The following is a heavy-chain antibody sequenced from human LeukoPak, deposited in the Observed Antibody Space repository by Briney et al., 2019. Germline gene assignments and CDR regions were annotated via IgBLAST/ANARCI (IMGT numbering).Heavy chain of an antibody. CDR3: ARDSSGWYRVSGDFQH. CDR1: GYTLTNYG. CDR2: ISDYNGNT. D-gene: IGHD6-19*01. J-gene: IGHJ1*01. Sequence: ASVKVSCLPSGYTLTNYGIRWLRQAPGQAIKWMGWISDYNGNTNYAQKLQGRVTMTTDTSTSTGYRELRSLRSDDTAVYYCARDSSGWYRVSGDFQHWGQGTLVTVSS. V-gene: IGHV1-18*04.